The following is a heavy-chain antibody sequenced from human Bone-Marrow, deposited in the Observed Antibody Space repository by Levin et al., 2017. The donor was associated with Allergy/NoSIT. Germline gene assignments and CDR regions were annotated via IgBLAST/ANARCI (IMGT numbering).Heavy chain of an antibody. CDR2: ISYDGSNK. CDR3: ARDGVGAYYYYGMDV. D-gene: IGHD2-8*01. J-gene: IGHJ6*02. CDR1: GFTFSSYA. V-gene: IGHV3-30*04. Sequence: QTGGSLRLSCAASGFTFSSYAMHWVRQAPGKGLEWVAVISYDGSNKYYADSVKGRFTISRDNSKNTLYLQMNSLRAEDTAVYYCARDGVGAYYYYGMDVWGQGTTVTVSS.